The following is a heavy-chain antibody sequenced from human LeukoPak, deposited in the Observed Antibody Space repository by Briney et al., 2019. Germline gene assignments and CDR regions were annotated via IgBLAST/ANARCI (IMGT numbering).Heavy chain of an antibody. Sequence: PGGSLRLSCAASGFTFNTYGIHWVRQAPGKGLEWVAFIRYDGNNKYYADSVKGRFTISRDNSKNTVYLQMNSLRAEDTAVYYCARDNSKGFGDYYYYYMDVWGKGTTVTVSS. CDR2: IRYDGNNK. D-gene: IGHD3-10*01. CDR3: ARDNSKGFGDYYYYYMDV. J-gene: IGHJ6*03. CDR1: GFTFNTYG. V-gene: IGHV3-30*02.